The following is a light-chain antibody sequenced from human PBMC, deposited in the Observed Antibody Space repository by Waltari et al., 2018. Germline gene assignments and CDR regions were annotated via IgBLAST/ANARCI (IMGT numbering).Light chain of an antibody. V-gene: IGKV1-9*01. CDR3: QLGYRTPYS. Sequence: KLTRSPSSLSASLGHRVPTTCRASQGIVNILPWSKQKPGKVPKLLMYLASTLQSGVPSRFSGSGSGTECTLTISSLQPEDVATYYCQLGYRTPYSFGQGTKVEIK. CDR1: QGIVNI. J-gene: IGKJ2*03. CDR2: LAS.